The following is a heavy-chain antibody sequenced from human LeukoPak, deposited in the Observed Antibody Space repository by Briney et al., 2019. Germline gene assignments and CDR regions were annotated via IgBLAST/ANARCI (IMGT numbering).Heavy chain of an antibody. J-gene: IGHJ4*02. V-gene: IGHV3-23*01. CDR2: ISGSGGRT. D-gene: IGHD2-15*01. CDR3: TNTGTYSIY. Sequence: GGSLRLSCAASGFTFSSYAMSWVRQAPGKGLEWVSSISGSGGRTYHADSVKDRFVISRDNSKDTLFLQMNSLRVEDTALYYCTNTGTYSIYWGQGTLVTVSS. CDR1: GFTFSSYA.